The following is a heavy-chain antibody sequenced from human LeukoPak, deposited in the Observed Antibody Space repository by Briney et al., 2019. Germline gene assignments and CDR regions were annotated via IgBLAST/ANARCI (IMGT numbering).Heavy chain of an antibody. D-gene: IGHD5-18*01. CDR2: INHSGST. CDR3: ARETAMVGTDY. V-gene: IGHV4-34*01. CDR1: GGSFSGYY. J-gene: IGHJ4*02. Sequence: PSETLSLTCAVYGGSFSGYYWSWIRQPPGKGLEWIGEINHSGSTNYNPSLKSRVTISVDTSKNQFSLKLSSVTAADTAVYYCARETAMVGTDYWGQGTLVTVSS.